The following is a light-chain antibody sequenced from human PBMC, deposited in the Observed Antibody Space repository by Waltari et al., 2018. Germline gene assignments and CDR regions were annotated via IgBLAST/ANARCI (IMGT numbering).Light chain of an antibody. CDR3: TSFSTISTSL. CDR1: SNDIGDYNY. J-gene: IGLJ3*02. Sequence: QSALTQPASVSGSPGQSITISCTGTSNDIGDYNYVSWYQHQSGKAPKLMIYDVTERPSGVSSRFSGSKSGNTASLTISGLQADDEADYYCTSFSTISTSLFGGGTKVTVL. CDR2: DVT. V-gene: IGLV2-14*03.